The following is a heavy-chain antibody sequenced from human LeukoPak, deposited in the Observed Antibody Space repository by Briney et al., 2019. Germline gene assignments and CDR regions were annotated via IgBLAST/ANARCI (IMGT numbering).Heavy chain of an antibody. J-gene: IGHJ4*02. CDR2: INPNNGAT. D-gene: IGHD1-26*01. CDR3: TRESGTYHGNDY. Sequence: ASVTVSFTASGYTFTGYYMHWVRQAPGQGLEWMGRINPNNGATNYAQKLQGRVTITGDTSISTAYMELSSLRSDDTAVYYCTRESGTYHGNDYWGQGTLVTVSS. V-gene: IGHV1-2*06. CDR1: GYTFTGYY.